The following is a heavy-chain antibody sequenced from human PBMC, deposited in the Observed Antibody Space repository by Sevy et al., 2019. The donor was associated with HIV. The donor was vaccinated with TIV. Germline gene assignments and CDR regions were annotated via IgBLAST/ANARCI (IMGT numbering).Heavy chain of an antibody. V-gene: IGHV3-30-3*01. Sequence: GGSLRLSCAASGFTFSSYAMHWVRQAPGKGLEWVAVISYDGSNKYYADSVKDRFTISRDNSKNTLYLQMNSLRAEDTAVYYCARDRSEFPYSSGWYRGNFYYYYYGMDVWGQGTTVTVSS. CDR3: ARDRSEFPYSSGWYRGNFYYYYYGMDV. CDR2: ISYDGSNK. CDR1: GFTFSSYA. J-gene: IGHJ6*02. D-gene: IGHD6-19*01.